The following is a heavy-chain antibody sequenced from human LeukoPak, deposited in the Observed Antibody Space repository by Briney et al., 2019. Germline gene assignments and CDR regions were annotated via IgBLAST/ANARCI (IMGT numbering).Heavy chain of an antibody. V-gene: IGHV3-30*18. J-gene: IGHJ4*02. CDR1: GFTFSSYR. CDR2: ISYDGSNK. CDR3: AKGAYGDGAWYFDY. D-gene: IGHD4-17*01. Sequence: GGSLRLSCAASGFTFSSYRMHWVRQAPGKGLEWVAVISYDGSNKHYADSVKGRFTISKDNSKHTLYLQMNSLRAEDTAVYYGAKGAYGDGAWYFDYWGQGTLVTVSS.